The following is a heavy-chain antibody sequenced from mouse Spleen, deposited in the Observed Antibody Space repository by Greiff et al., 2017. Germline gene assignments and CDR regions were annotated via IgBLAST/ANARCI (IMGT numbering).Heavy chain of an antibody. CDR1: GYAFSSYW. CDR2: IYPGDGDT. V-gene: IGHV1-80*01. Sequence: VQLVESGAELVKPGASVKISCKASGYAFSSYWMNWVKQRPGKGLEWIGQIYPGDGDTNYNGKFKGKATLTADKSSSTAYMQLSSLTSEDSAVYFCASSITTVVEGFAYWGQGTLVTVSA. D-gene: IGHD1-1*01. CDR3: ASSITTVVEGFAY. J-gene: IGHJ3*01.